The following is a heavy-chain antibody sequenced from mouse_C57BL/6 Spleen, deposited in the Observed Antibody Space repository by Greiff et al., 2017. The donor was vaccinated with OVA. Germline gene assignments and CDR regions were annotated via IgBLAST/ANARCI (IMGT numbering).Heavy chain of an antibody. D-gene: IGHD2-1*01. CDR2: IYPGDGDT. CDR1: GYAFSSYW. Sequence: VKLMESGAELVKPGASVKISCKASGYAFSSYWMNWVKQRPGKGLEWIGQIYPGDGDTNYNGKFKGKATLTADKSSSTAYMQLSSLTSEDSAVYFCARRDYYGPSYYAMDYWGQGTSVTVSS. J-gene: IGHJ4*01. V-gene: IGHV1-80*01. CDR3: ARRDYYGPSYYAMDY.